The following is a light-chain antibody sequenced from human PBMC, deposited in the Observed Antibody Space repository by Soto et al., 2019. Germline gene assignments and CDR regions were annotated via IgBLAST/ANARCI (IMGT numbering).Light chain of an antibody. Sequence: EIVMTQSPATLSVSPGERAALSCRASQSLTSYLAWFQQKPGQAPSLLIYGASTRATGIPDRFSGSGSGTYFTLTINSLQSEDFAFSFCQQYYSWPLTFGGGTKVQIK. CDR1: QSLTSY. CDR2: GAS. J-gene: IGKJ4*01. CDR3: QQYYSWPLT. V-gene: IGKV3-15*01.